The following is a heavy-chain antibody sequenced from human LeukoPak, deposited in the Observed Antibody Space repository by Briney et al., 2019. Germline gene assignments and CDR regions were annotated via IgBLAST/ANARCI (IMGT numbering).Heavy chain of an antibody. J-gene: IGHJ5*02. CDR2: ISDSSTYI. CDR1: GFTFSSYS. CDR3: ASPALGQVTMKP. Sequence: GGSLRLSCAASGFTFSSYSMHWVRQAPGKGLEWVSSISDSSTYIYYADSVKGRFTISRDNAKNSLYLRMNNLRAEDTAMYYCASPALGQVTMKPWGQGTLVTVSS. D-gene: IGHD3-22*01. V-gene: IGHV3-21*01.